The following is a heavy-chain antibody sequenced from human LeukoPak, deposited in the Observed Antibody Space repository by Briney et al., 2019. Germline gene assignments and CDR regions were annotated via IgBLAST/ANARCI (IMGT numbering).Heavy chain of an antibody. D-gene: IGHD2-15*01. Sequence: GGSLRLSCAASGFTFSSYGMHWVRQAPGKGLECVVVMYYDGISKYYADSVKGRFTISRDNSNNTLYLQMNSLRVEDTAVYYCARDHYCSGGSCLYFDYWGQGTLVTVSS. CDR2: MYYDGISK. V-gene: IGHV3-33*01. CDR3: ARDHYCSGGSCLYFDY. J-gene: IGHJ4*02. CDR1: GFTFSSYG.